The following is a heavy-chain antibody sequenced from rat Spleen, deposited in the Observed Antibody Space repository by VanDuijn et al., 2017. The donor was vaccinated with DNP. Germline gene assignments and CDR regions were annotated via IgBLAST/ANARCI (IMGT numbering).Heavy chain of an antibody. Sequence: QVQLKESGPGLVQPSQTLSLTCTVSGFSLTNYGVTWVRQPPGKGLEWIAAISSGGITYYNSPLKTRLSISRDTSKSQVFLKMNSLQTEDTAMYFCARSRDYFDYWGQGVMVTVSS. CDR1: GFSLTNYG. D-gene: IGHD1-4*01. CDR2: ISSGGIT. CDR3: ARSRDYFDY. V-gene: IGHV2S12*01. J-gene: IGHJ2*01.